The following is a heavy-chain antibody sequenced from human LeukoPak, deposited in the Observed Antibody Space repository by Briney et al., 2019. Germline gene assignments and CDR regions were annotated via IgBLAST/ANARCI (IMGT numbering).Heavy chain of an antibody. CDR2: INSEGSST. J-gene: IGHJ4*02. V-gene: IGHV3-74*01. CDR1: GFTFSSYW. Sequence: GGSLRLSCAASGFTFSSYWMHWVRQAPGKGLVWVSRINSEGSSTSYADSVKGRFTISRDNAKNTLYLQMNSLRAEDTAVYYCARDSGEMATILSYWGQGTLVSVSS. D-gene: IGHD5-24*01. CDR3: ARDSGEMATILSY.